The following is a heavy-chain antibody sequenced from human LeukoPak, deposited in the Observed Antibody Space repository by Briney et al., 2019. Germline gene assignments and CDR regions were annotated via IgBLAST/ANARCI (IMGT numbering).Heavy chain of an antibody. V-gene: IGHV1-69*04. Sequence: SVKVSCKASGYTFSRYGITWVRQAPGQGLEWMGRIIPILGIANYAQKFQGRVTITADKSTSTAYMELSSLRSEDTAVYYCARDLAIFGVVTTLGYGMDVWGQGTTVTVSS. CDR2: IIPILGIA. CDR3: ARDLAIFGVVTTLGYGMDV. J-gene: IGHJ6*02. D-gene: IGHD3-3*01. CDR1: GYTFSRYG.